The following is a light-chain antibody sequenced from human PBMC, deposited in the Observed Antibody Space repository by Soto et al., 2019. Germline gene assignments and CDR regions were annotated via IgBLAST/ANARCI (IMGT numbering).Light chain of an antibody. Sequence: EIVMTQSPVTLSVSPGERVTLSCRASQSVSSSYLAWYQQKPGQAPRLLIYGASSRATGIPDRFSGSGSGTDFTLTISRLEPEDFAVYYCQQYGSSPRTFGQGTRLENK. V-gene: IGKV3-20*01. CDR1: QSVSSSY. J-gene: IGKJ5*01. CDR3: QQYGSSPRT. CDR2: GAS.